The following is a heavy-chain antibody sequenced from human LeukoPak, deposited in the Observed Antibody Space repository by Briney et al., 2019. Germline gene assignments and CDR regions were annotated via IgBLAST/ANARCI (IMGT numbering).Heavy chain of an antibody. Sequence: GGSLRLSCAASAFSFSEFALIWVRQAPGKGLEWVSAITANGGYTLYADAVKGRFTVSRDNSKNTLYLQINSLRPEDTAMYYCAKDPNGDYIGAFDFWGQGTMVTVSS. CDR2: ITANGGYT. J-gene: IGHJ3*01. CDR3: AKDPNGDYIGAFDF. D-gene: IGHD4-17*01. V-gene: IGHV3-23*01. CDR1: AFSFSEFA.